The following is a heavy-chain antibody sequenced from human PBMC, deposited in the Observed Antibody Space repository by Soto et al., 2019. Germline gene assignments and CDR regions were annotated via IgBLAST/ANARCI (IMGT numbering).Heavy chain of an antibody. Sequence: EVQLVESGGGLVQPGGSLRLSCAASGFTFSRYWMHWVRQAPGKGLVWVSHIKSDAIITTYADSVKGRFTISRDNAKSTVYLEMNSLRDEDTAVYYCVPSGYKYVNDAFDIWGQGTVVTVYS. CDR3: VPSGYKYVNDAFDI. CDR1: GFTFSRYW. D-gene: IGHD5-18*01. J-gene: IGHJ3*02. CDR2: IKSDAIIT. V-gene: IGHV3-74*03.